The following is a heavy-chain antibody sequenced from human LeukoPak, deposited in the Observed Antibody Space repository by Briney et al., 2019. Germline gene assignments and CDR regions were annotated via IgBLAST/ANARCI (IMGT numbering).Heavy chain of an antibody. CDR3: AKGHDFWSGPNYFDY. CDR1: GFTLSTYG. Sequence: GGSLRLSCVASGFTLSTYGMHWVRQAPGKGLEWVAFIRYDGSNKYYADSVKGRFTISRDNSKNTLYLQMNSLRAEDTAVYYCAKGHDFWSGPNYFDYWGQGTLVTVSS. CDR2: IRYDGSNK. V-gene: IGHV3-30*02. J-gene: IGHJ4*02. D-gene: IGHD3-3*01.